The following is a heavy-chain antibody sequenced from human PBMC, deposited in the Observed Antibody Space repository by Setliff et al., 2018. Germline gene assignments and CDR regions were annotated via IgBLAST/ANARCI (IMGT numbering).Heavy chain of an antibody. J-gene: IGHJ6*03. Sequence: QPGGSLRLSCAASGFTFSRYAMNWVRQTPGKGLEWVAHIKQDGSEKYYVDSVKGRFIISRDNAKNSLYLQMNSLRDEDTAVYYCARERVGRYYYYHMDVWGKGTTVTVSS. CDR2: IKQDGSEK. V-gene: IGHV3-7*03. CDR3: ARERVGRYYYYHMDV. CDR1: GFTFSRYA. D-gene: IGHD1-26*01.